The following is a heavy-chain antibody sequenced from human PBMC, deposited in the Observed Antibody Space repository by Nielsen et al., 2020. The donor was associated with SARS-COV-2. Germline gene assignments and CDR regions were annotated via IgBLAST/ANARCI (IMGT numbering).Heavy chain of an antibody. CDR2: ISHGDSDT. V-gene: IGHV5-51*01. CDR1: GYSFTKYW. CDR3: ARQGRFCSRTTCSRNYFDS. Sequence: GESLKISCKASGYSFTKYWIGWVRQMPGKGLEWMGVISHGDSDTRYSPAFQGQVTISADQSITTAYLQWSSLKASDTAIYYCARQGRFCSRTTCSRNYFDSWGQGTLVTVSS. J-gene: IGHJ4*02. D-gene: IGHD2-2*01.